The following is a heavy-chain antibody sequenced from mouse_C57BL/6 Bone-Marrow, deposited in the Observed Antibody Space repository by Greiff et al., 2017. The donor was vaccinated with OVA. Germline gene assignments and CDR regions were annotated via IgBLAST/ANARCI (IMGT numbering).Heavy chain of an antibody. CDR3: ARRPYYYGSDWFAY. CDR2: IYPRSGNT. J-gene: IGHJ3*01. V-gene: IGHV1-81*01. D-gene: IGHD1-1*01. CDR1: GYTFTSYG. Sequence: QVQLQQSGAELARPGASVKLSCKASGYTFTSYGISWVKQRPGQGLEWIGEIYPRSGNTYYNEKFKGKATLTADKSSSTAYMELRSLTSEDSAVYFCARRPYYYGSDWFAYWGQGTLVTVSA.